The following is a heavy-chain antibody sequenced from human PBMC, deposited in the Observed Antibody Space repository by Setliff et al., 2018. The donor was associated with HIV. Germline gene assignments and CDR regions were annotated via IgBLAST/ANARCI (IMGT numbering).Heavy chain of an antibody. V-gene: IGHV3-30*14. CDR2: ISHDGTYK. D-gene: IGHD6-6*01. J-gene: IGHJ6*03. CDR1: GFTFSNYP. CDR3: ARDRKFGSSGHYYYYMDV. Sequence: SLRLSCAGSGFTFSNYPMHWVRQAPGKGLEWVALISHDGTYKYYADSVQGRFTISRDNSKNTLSPQMNSLRPGDTAVYYCARDRKFGSSGHYYYYMDVWGKGTTVTVSS.